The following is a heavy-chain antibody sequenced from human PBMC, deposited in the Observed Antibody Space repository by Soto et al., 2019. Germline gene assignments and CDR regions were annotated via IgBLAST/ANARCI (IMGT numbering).Heavy chain of an antibody. CDR2: IDPSDSYT. Sequence: GESLKISCKGSGYSFTSYWINWVRQMPGKGLEWMGRIDPSDSYTNYSPSFQGHVTISADKSISTAYLQWSSLKASDTAMYYCARRPYVSSYYYYYGMDVWGQGTTVTVSS. D-gene: IGHD3-10*01. CDR1: GYSFTSYW. V-gene: IGHV5-10-1*01. J-gene: IGHJ6*02. CDR3: ARRPYVSSYYYYYGMDV.